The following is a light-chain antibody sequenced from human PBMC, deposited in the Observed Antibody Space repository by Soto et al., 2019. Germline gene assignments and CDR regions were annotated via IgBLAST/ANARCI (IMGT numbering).Light chain of an antibody. V-gene: IGKV1-6*01. J-gene: IGKJ1*01. Sequence: AIQMTQSPSSLSASVGDRVTITCRASQGIRNDLGWYQQKPGKAPKLLIYAASSLQSGVPSRFSGSVSGTDLTLTISSLQPEDFATYYCLQDYNYPPTFGQGTKVEIK. CDR1: QGIRND. CDR3: LQDYNYPPT. CDR2: AAS.